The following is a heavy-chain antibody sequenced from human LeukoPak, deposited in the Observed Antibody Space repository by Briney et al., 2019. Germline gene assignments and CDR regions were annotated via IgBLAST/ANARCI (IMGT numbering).Heavy chain of an antibody. Sequence: SETLSLTCAVYGGSFSGYYWSWIRQPPGKGLEWVGEINHSGSTNYNPSLKSRVTISVDTSKNQFSLKLGSVTAADTAVYYCARVRSGSSWSYYYYYYYMDVWGKGTTVTVSS. CDR1: GGSFSGYY. CDR2: INHSGST. V-gene: IGHV4-34*01. J-gene: IGHJ6*03. D-gene: IGHD6-13*01. CDR3: ARVRSGSSWSYYYYYYYMDV.